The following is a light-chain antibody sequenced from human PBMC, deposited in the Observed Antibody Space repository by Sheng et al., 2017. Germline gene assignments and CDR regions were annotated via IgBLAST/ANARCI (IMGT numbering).Light chain of an antibody. CDR1: QYISGSY. J-gene: IGKJ1*01. V-gene: IGKV3-15*01. CDR3: HQYNNWPRT. Sequence: EIVLTQSPGTMSLFPGERATLSCRASQYISGSYLSWYQQRPGQAPRLLIFAASTRATGIPARFSASGSGTEFTLTISSLQSEDFAVYYCHQYNNWPRTFGQGTKVEIK. CDR2: AAS.